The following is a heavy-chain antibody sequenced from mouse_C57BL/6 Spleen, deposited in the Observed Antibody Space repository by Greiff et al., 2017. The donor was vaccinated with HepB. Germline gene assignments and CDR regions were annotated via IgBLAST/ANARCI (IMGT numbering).Heavy chain of an antibody. D-gene: IGHD4-1*01. CDR1: GYSITSGYD. J-gene: IGHJ1*03. Sequence: EVQVVESGPGMVKPSQSLSLTCTVTGYSITSGYDWHWIRHFPGNKLEWMGYISYSGSTNYNPSLKSRISITHDTSKNHFFLKLNSVTTEDTATYYCARANWVNWYFDVWGTGTTVTVSS. CDR3: ARANWVNWYFDV. V-gene: IGHV3-1*01. CDR2: ISYSGST.